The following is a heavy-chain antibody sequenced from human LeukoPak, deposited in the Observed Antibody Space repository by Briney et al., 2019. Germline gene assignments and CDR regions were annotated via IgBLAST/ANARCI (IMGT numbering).Heavy chain of an antibody. CDR3: ARATYYDFWGRENKYYYGMDV. D-gene: IGHD3-3*01. V-gene: IGHV3-7*01. Sequence: PGGSLRLSCAASGFTFSSYEMNWVRQAPGKGLEWVANIKQDGSEKYYVDSVKGRFTISRDNAKNSLYLQMNSLRAEDTAVYYCARATYYDFWGRENKYYYGMDVWGQGTRSPSP. CDR1: GFTFSSYE. J-gene: IGHJ6*02. CDR2: IKQDGSEK.